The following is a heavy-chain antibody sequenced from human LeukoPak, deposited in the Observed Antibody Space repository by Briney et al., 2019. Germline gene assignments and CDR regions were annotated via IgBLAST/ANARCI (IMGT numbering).Heavy chain of an antibody. V-gene: IGHV3-21*01. CDR3: ARTAVPYYFDY. CDR2: ISSSSSYI. D-gene: IGHD1-1*01. CDR1: GFTFSSYS. Sequence: PGGSLRLSCAASGFTFSSYSMNWVRQAPGKGLEWVSSISSSSSYIYYADSVKGRFIISRDNAKNSLYLQMNSLRAKDTAVYYCARTAVPYYFDYWGQGTLVTVSS. J-gene: IGHJ4*02.